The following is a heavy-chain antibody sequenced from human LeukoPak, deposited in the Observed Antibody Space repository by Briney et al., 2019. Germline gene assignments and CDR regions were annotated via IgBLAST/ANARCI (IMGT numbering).Heavy chain of an antibody. J-gene: IGHJ4*02. Sequence: GGSLRLSCAASGFTFSSYAMSWVRQAPGKGLEWVSAISGSGGSTYYADSVKGRFTISRDNSKNTLFLQMNSLRAEDTAVYYCAKVTMVRGVTIDYWGQGTLVTVSS. D-gene: IGHD3-10*01. CDR2: ISGSGGST. CDR1: GFTFSSYA. CDR3: AKVTMVRGVTIDY. V-gene: IGHV3-23*01.